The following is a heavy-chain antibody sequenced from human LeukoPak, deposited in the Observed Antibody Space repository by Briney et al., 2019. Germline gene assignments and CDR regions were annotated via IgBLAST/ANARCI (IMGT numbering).Heavy chain of an antibody. CDR2: MSNSGST. D-gene: IGHD3-16*01. J-gene: IGHJ4*02. CDR1: GGSISSFY. Sequence: SETLSLTCSVSGGSISSFYWNWIRQPPGKGLEWIGYMSNSGSTNYNPSLKSRPTTSVDTSKNHLSLRLSSVTAADTAVYYCARGNYDDSYAYGGDFDSWGQGTLVTVSS. CDR3: ARGNYDDSYAYGGDFDS. V-gene: IGHV4-59*01.